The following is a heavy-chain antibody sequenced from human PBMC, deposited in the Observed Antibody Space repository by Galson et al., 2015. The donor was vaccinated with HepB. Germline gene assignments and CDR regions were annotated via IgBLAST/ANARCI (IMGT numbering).Heavy chain of an antibody. J-gene: IGHJ4*02. V-gene: IGHV3-23*01. CDR1: GFTFSTYG. Sequence: SCAVSGFTFSTYGMNWVRQAPGKGLEWVSSISGGGGGTYSADSVKGRFTIFRDNSKNTLYLQMNSLRAEDTAVYYCARGKSGWYYFDYWGQGTLVTVSS. D-gene: IGHD6-19*01. CDR3: ARGKSGWYYFDY. CDR2: ISGGGGGT.